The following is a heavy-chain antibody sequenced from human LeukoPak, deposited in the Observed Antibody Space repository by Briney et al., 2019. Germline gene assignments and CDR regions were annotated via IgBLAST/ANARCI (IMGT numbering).Heavy chain of an antibody. D-gene: IGHD2-15*01. Sequence: GGSLRLSCAASGYSFNAYAMSWVRQAPGKGLEWVAVISYDGSNKYYADSVKGRFTISRDNSKNTLYLQMNSLRAEDTAVYYCAREGTTARYCSGGSCYTTFNYFDYWGQGTLVTVSS. V-gene: IGHV3-30-3*01. J-gene: IGHJ4*02. CDR1: GYSFNAYA. CDR2: ISYDGSNK. CDR3: AREGTTARYCSGGSCYTTFNYFDY.